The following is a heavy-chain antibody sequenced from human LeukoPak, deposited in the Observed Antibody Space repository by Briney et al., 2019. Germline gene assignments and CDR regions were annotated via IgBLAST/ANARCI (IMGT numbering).Heavy chain of an antibody. CDR2: INTDGSST. J-gene: IGHJ5*02. V-gene: IGHV3-74*01. CDR1: GFTFSSYW. CDR3: ATSLGNWFDP. D-gene: IGHD2-2*01. Sequence: RGSLRLSCAASGFTFSSYWMHWVRQAPGKGLVWVSRINTDGSSTSYADSVKGRFTISRDNAKNTLYLQMNSPRAEDTAVYYCATSLGNWFDPWGQGTLVTVSS.